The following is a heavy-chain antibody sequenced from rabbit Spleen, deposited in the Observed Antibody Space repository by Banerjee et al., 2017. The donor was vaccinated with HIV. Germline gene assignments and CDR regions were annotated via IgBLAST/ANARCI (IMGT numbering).Heavy chain of an antibody. V-gene: IGHV1S45*01. Sequence: QEQLVESGGGLVQPGGSLTLSCKASGFEFSRFGVSWVRQAPGKELELITCISGISGNIYYASWVNGRFSISKPSSTTVTLQMTSLTAADTATYFCARDRSSGWGAPIDLNYYFNLWGPGTLVTV. CDR1: GFEFSRFG. J-gene: IGHJ4*01. CDR2: ISGISGNI. CDR3: ARDRSSGWGAPIDLNYYFNL. D-gene: IGHD4-1*01.